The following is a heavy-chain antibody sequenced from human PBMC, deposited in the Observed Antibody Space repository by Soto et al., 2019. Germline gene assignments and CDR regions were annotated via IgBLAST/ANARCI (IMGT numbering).Heavy chain of an antibody. Sequence: SETLSLTCTVSGGSISSSSYHWGWIRQPPGKGLEWIGGIYYSGSTYYNPSLKSRVTISVDTSKNQFSLKLSSVTAADTAVYYCARDQLEGNWFDPWGQGNLVTVSS. V-gene: IGHV4-39*02. J-gene: IGHJ5*02. D-gene: IGHD1-1*01. CDR1: GGSISSSSYH. CDR3: ARDQLEGNWFDP. CDR2: IYYSGST.